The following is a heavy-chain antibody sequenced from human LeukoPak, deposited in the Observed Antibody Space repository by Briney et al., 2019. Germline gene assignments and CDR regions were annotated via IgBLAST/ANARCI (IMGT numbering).Heavy chain of an antibody. V-gene: IGHV3-48*01. J-gene: IGHJ4*02. D-gene: IGHD6-13*01. CDR2: ISSSSTI. CDR1: GFTFSSYS. Sequence: PGGSLRLSCAASGFTFSSYSMNWVRQAPGKGLEWVSYISSSSTIYYADSVKGRFTISRDNAKNSLYLQMNSLRAEDTAVYYCARDREQQLVNPTFDYWGQGTLVTVSS. CDR3: ARDREQQLVNPTFDY.